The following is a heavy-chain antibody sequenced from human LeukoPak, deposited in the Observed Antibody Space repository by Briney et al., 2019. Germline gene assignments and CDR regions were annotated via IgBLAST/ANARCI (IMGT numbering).Heavy chain of an antibody. CDR1: GYSITCAYY. CDR2: IYHSGSS. J-gene: IGHJ4*02. Sequence: SETLSLTCTVSGYSITCAYYWGWIRQSPGKGLAWIGSIYHSGSSYYNPSLKSRVTISVDTSKNHFSLKLTSVTAADTAVYYCAREHYYDSTAYLDWGQGTLVSVSS. D-gene: IGHD3-22*01. V-gene: IGHV4-38-2*02. CDR3: AREHYYDSTAYLD.